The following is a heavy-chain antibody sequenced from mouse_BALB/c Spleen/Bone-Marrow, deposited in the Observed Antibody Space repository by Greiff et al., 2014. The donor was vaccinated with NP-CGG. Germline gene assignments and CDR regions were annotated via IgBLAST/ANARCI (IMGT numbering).Heavy chain of an antibody. CDR1: GFNIKDTY. CDR3: ANYYYGSHFDY. Sequence: VHVKQSGAAPVKPGASVKLSCTASGFNIKDTYMHWVKQRPEQGLEWIGRIDPANGNTKYDPKFQGKATITADTSSDTAYLQLSSLTSEDTAVYYCANYYYGSHFDYWGQGTTLTVSS. CDR2: IDPANGNT. V-gene: IGHV14-3*02. D-gene: IGHD1-1*01. J-gene: IGHJ2*01.